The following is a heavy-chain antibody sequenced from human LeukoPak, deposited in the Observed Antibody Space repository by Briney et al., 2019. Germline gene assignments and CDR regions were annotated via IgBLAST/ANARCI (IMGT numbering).Heavy chain of an antibody. CDR1: GFTFSGYW. J-gene: IGHJ4*02. V-gene: IGHV3-53*01. D-gene: IGHD3/OR15-3a*01. Sequence: GGSLRLSCAASGFTFSGYWMSWVRQAPGKGLEWVSVIYSGGSTYYADSVKGRFTISRDNSKNTLYLQMNSLRAEDTAVYYCARQIGIGLRNSDSWGQGTLVTVSS. CDR2: IYSGGST. CDR3: ARQIGIGLRNSDS.